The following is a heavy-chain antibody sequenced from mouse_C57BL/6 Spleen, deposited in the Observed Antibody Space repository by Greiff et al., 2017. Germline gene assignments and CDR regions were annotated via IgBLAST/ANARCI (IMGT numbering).Heavy chain of an antibody. CDR1: GYTFTSYW. D-gene: IGHD3-2*02. V-gene: IGHV1-53*01. CDR2: INPSNGGT. J-gene: IGHJ4*01. Sequence: QVQLQQSGTELVKPGASVKLSCKASGYTFTSYWMHWVKQRPGQGLEWIGNINPSNGGTNYNEKFKSKATLTVDKSSSTAYMQLSSLTSEDSAVYYGASSGGPQATGRGYAMDYWGQGTSVTVSS. CDR3: ASSGGPQATGRGYAMDY.